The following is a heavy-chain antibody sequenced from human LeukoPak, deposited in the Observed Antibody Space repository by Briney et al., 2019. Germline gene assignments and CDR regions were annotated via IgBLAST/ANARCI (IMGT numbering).Heavy chain of an antibody. V-gene: IGHV1-46*01. Sequence: ASVKVSCKASGYTFSDYYMHWVRQAPGQGLEWMGIINPSGGGTSYAQKFQGRLTMTRNTSTTTVYMELSSLRSEDTAMYYCARAPRYDSSGSGGGSEFWGQGTMVTVSS. D-gene: IGHD3-22*01. CDR3: ARAPRYDSSGSGGGSEF. CDR2: INPSGGGT. J-gene: IGHJ3*01. CDR1: GYTFSDYY.